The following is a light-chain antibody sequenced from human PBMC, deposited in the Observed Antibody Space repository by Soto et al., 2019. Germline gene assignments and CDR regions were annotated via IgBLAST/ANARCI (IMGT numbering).Light chain of an antibody. V-gene: IGKV3-20*01. Sequence: EIVLTQSPGTLSLSPGERATLSCMASQSVSSSYLAWYQQKPGQAPRLLIYGASSRATGIPDRFSGSGSGTDFTRTISRLEPEDFAVSYCQQYGSSPRTFGQGTKVDIK. CDR1: QSVSSSY. CDR2: GAS. CDR3: QQYGSSPRT. J-gene: IGKJ1*01.